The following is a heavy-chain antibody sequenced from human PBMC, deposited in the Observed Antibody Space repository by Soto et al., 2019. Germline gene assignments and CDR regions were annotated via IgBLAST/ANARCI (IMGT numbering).Heavy chain of an antibody. CDR3: AKVLLFGEFLRNAFDI. V-gene: IGHV3-23*01. CDR1: GFTFSSYA. CDR2: ISGSGGST. J-gene: IGHJ3*02. D-gene: IGHD3-10*01. Sequence: EVQLLESGGGLVQPGGSLRLSCAASGFTFSSYAMSWVRQAPGKGLEWVSAISGSGGSTYYADSVKGRFTISRDNSKNTLYLQMNSLRAEDTAVYYCAKVLLFGEFLRNAFDIWGQGTMVTVSS.